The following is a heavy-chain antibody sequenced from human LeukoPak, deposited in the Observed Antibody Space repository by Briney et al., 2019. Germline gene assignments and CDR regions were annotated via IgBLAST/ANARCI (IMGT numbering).Heavy chain of an antibody. CDR3: ARVLSSFDAFDI. Sequence: SVKVSCKASGYTFTGYYMHWVRQAPGQGLEWMGGIIPIFGTANYAQKFQGRVTITADESTSTAYMELSSLRSEDTAVYYCARVLSSFDAFDIWGQGTMVTVSS. J-gene: IGHJ3*02. CDR2: IIPIFGTA. D-gene: IGHD6-19*01. V-gene: IGHV1-69*13. CDR1: GYTFTGYY.